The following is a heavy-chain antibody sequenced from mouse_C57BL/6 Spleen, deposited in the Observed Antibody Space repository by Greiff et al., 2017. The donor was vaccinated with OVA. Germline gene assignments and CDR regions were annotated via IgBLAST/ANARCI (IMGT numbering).Heavy chain of an antibody. CDR2: IDPKSGGT. V-gene: IGHV1-72*01. CDR1: GYTFTSYW. J-gene: IGHJ4*01. CDR3: ARGVLRSMDY. Sequence: QVQLQQPGAELVKPGASVKLSCKASGYTFTSYWMHWVKQRPGRGLEWIGRIDPKSGGTKYNEKFKSKATLTVDKPSSTAYMQLSSLTSEDAAVYYCARGVLRSMDYWGQGTSVTVSS. D-gene: IGHD1-1*01.